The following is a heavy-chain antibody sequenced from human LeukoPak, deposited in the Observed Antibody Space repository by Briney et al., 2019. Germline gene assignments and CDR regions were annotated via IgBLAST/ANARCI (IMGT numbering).Heavy chain of an antibody. CDR3: AKDDAFDI. CDR2: ISFDGKVQ. Sequence: GGSLRLSCAASGFIFSKYGMHWVRQAPGKGLEWVAVISFDGKVQYYADSVKGRFTISRDNSKNTLYLQMNSLRAEDTAVYYCAKDDAFDIWGQGTMVTVSS. J-gene: IGHJ3*02. V-gene: IGHV3-30*18. CDR1: GFIFSKYG.